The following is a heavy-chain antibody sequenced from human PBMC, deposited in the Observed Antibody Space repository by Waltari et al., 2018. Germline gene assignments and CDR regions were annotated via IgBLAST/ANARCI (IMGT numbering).Heavy chain of an antibody. CDR1: GFTFRMFG. Sequence: EVQLVESGGGLVQPGGSLRVSCAASGFTFRMFGLSWVRQAPGKGLEWVANIKEDGSEKHYVDSVKGRFTISRDNAKNSLYLQMNILEAEDTAVYYCARDENWNYYYMDVWGKGTAVTVSS. V-gene: IGHV3-7*01. J-gene: IGHJ6*03. D-gene: IGHD1-1*01. CDR2: IKEDGSEK. CDR3: ARDENWNYYYMDV.